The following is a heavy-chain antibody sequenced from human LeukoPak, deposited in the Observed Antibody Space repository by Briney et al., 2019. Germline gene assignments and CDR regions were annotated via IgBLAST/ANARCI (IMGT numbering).Heavy chain of an antibody. CDR2: ISTSGSTL. Sequence: HPGGSLRLSCAASGFSFSSYEMNWARQAPGKGLEWVSRISTSGSTLNYADSVKGRFTVSRDNARNSLYLQMNSLRAEDTAVYYCARDGPGYSFDYWGQGTLVTVSS. D-gene: IGHD5-18*01. CDR1: GFSFSSYE. J-gene: IGHJ4*02. CDR3: ARDGPGYSFDY. V-gene: IGHV3-48*03.